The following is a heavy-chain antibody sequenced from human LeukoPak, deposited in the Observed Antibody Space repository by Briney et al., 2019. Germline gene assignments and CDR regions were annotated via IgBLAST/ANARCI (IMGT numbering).Heavy chain of an antibody. CDR3: AKVISSSCGIGGY. D-gene: IGHD2-2*01. CDR1: GFTLNNYA. V-gene: IGHV3-23*01. Sequence: GGSLRLSCAASGFTLNNYAMTWVRQAPGKGLEWVSAICSNGGNTYYADSVRGRFTISRDTSKNTLYLRMNSLRVEDTAVYYCAKVISSSCGIGGYWGQGTLVTVSS. CDR2: ICSNGGNT. J-gene: IGHJ4*02.